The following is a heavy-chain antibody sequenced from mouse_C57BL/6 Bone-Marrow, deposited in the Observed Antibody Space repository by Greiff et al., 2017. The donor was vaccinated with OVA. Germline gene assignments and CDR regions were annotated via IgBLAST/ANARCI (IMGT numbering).Heavy chain of an antibody. D-gene: IGHD1-1*01. CDR2: ISSGGSYT. CDR3: ARQYYGRSYY. V-gene: IGHV5-6*01. J-gene: IGHJ2*01. CDR1: GFTFSSYG. Sequence: DVHLVESGGDLVKPGGSLKLSCAASGFTFSSYGMSWVRQTPDKRLEWVATISSGGSYTYYPDSVKGRFTISRANAKNTLYLQMSSLKSEDTAMYYCARQYYGRSYYWGQGTTLTVSA.